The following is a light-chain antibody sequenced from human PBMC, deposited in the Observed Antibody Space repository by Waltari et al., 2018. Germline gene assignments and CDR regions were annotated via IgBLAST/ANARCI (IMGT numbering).Light chain of an antibody. J-gene: IGLJ2*01. CDR2: ADS. CDR1: DVGSKT. CDR3: QVWDSSDDHVV. Sequence: SYLLTQPPSASVSPGQTPTIACGGTDVGSKTGPVNQQKPGQAPVLVVYADSGRPSGNPERFSGSNSGTATLTISGVEGGDEADYYCQVWDSSDDHVVFGGGTKLTVL. V-gene: IGLV3-21*02.